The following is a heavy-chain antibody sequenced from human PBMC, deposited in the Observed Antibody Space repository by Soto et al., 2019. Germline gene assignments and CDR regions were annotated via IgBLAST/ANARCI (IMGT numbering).Heavy chain of an antibody. CDR2: ISYDGSNK. Sequence: QVQLVESGGGVVQPGRSLRLSCAASGFTFSSYGMHWVRQAPGKGLEWVAVISYDGSNKYYADSVKGRFTISRDNSKNTLYLQMNSLRAEDTAVYYCAKRLGTWGEVYWGQGTRVTVSS. D-gene: IGHD3-16*01. V-gene: IGHV3-30*18. CDR1: GFTFSSYG. CDR3: AKRLGTWGEVY. J-gene: IGHJ4*02.